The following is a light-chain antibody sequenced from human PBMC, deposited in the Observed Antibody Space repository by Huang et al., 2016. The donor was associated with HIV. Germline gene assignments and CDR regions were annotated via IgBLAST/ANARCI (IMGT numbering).Light chain of an antibody. CDR1: QNINGH. CDR3: QQSSAPPST. Sequence: EIQMTQSPSSLSASVGDRVTITCRTSQNINGHLNWYQQRPGKAPKHLLYATSSLHTGVPCRFRGSGSGTPFTLTISSLRSEDFATYYCQQSSAPPSTFGQGTKLEIK. J-gene: IGKJ2*01. CDR2: ATS. V-gene: IGKV1-39*01.